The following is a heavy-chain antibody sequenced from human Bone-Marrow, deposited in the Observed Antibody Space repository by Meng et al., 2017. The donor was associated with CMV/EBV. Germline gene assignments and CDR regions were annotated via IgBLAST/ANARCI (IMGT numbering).Heavy chain of an antibody. V-gene: IGHV1-69*05. Sequence: KASGGTFSSYAISWVRQAPGQGLEWMGGIIPIFGTANYAQKFQGRVTITTDESTSTAYMELSSLRSEDTAVYYCARDRGYSSPNWFDPWGQGTLVTVSS. CDR3: ARDRGYSSPNWFDP. CDR2: IIPIFGTA. CDR1: GGTFSSYA. J-gene: IGHJ5*02. D-gene: IGHD6-13*01.